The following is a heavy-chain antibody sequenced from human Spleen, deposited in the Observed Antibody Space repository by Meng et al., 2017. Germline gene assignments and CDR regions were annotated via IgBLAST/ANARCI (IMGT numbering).Heavy chain of an antibody. CDR3: ARVHSSGWYRMGY. J-gene: IGHJ4*02. V-gene: IGHV3-48*03. D-gene: IGHD6-19*01. Sequence: GGSLRLSCAASGFTFSSYEMNWVRQAPGKGLEWVSYITSGSTIYYADSVRGRFTISRDNAKNSLYLEMNSLRVEDTAVYYCARVHSSGWYRMGYWGQGTLVTVSS. CDR2: ITSGSTI. CDR1: GFTFSSYE.